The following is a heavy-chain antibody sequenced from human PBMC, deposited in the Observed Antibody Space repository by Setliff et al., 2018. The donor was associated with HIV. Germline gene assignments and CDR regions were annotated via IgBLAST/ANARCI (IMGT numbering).Heavy chain of an antibody. Sequence: PSETLSLTCTVSGGSISSGGYFWSRIRQLPGKGLEWIGYIYYSGSTFYNPSLKSRVSISVDTAKNQFSLKLTSVTAADTAVYYCARAEGYYDNSVNPGRCYYYYMDVWGKGTTVTVSS. CDR3: ARAEGYYDNSVNPGRCYYYYMDV. CDR2: IYYSGST. V-gene: IGHV4-31*03. CDR1: GGSISSGGYF. J-gene: IGHJ6*03. D-gene: IGHD3-22*01.